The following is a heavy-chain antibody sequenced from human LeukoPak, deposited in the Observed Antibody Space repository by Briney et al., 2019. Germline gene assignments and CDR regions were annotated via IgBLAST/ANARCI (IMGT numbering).Heavy chain of an antibody. Sequence: GGSLRLSCAASGFTFSSYGMSWVRQAPGKGLEWVSTITGSGGSTYYADSVKGSFTISRDTSKNTLYLQMNSLRAEDTAVYYCAKGLFWFGEFCAPDYWGQGTLVTVSS. D-gene: IGHD3-10*01. CDR2: ITGSGGST. J-gene: IGHJ4*02. V-gene: IGHV3-23*01. CDR3: AKGLFWFGEFCAPDY. CDR1: GFTFSSYG.